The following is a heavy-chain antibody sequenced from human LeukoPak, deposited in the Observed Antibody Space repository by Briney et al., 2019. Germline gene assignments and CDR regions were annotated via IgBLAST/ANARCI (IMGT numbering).Heavy chain of an antibody. CDR2: IYYSGST. CDR3: ARDTIPSWFDP. Sequence: KSSQTLSLTCTVSGGSISSGDYYWSWIRQPPGKGLEWVGYIYYSGSTYYNPSLKSRVTISVDTSKNQFSLKLSSVTAADTAVYYCARDTIPSWFDPWGQGTLVTVSS. J-gene: IGHJ5*02. D-gene: IGHD3-3*01. CDR1: GGSISSGDYY. V-gene: IGHV4-30-4*08.